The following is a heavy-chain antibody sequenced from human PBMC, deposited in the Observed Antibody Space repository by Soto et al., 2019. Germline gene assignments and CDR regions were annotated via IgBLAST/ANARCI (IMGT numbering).Heavy chain of an antibody. D-gene: IGHD4-17*01. V-gene: IGHV3-15*07. J-gene: IGHJ6*02. Sequence: GGSLRLSCAASGFTFSNAWMNWVRQAPGKGLEWVGRIKSKTDGGTTDYAAPVKGRFTISRDDSKNTLCLQMNSLKTEDTAVYYCTTGTAYGDSYYYYGMDVWGQGTSVTVSS. CDR3: TTGTAYGDSYYYYGMDV. CDR1: GFTFSNAW. CDR2: IKSKTDGGTT.